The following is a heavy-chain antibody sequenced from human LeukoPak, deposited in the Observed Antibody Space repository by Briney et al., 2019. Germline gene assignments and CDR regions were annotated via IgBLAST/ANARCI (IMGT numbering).Heavy chain of an antibody. CDR1: GGTFNSYA. CDR2: IIPIFGTA. J-gene: IGHJ3*02. V-gene: IGHV1-69*13. Sequence: SVKVSCKASGGTFNSYAISWVRQAPGQGLEWMGGIIPIFGTANYAQKFQGRVTITADESTSTAYMELSSLRSEDTAVYYCARGVRAAHDAFDIWGQGTMVTVSS. D-gene: IGHD3-10*02. CDR3: ARGVRAAHDAFDI.